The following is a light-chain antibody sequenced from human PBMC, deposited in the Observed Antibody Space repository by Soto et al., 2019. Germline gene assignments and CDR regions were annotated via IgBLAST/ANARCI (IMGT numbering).Light chain of an antibody. CDR2: GAS. J-gene: IGKJ2*02. CDR3: QQYGPPRCT. Sequence: ELVLTQSPGSLSLSPGERAALSCRASQSVSSSYLAWYQQKPGQAPRLLIYGASSRATGIPDRFSGSGSGTGFTLTISRLEPEDFAVYYCQQYGPPRCTFAQGTKLEIK. V-gene: IGKV3-20*01. CDR1: QSVSSSY.